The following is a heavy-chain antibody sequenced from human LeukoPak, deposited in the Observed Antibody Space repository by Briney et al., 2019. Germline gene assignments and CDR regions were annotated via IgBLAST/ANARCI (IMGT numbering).Heavy chain of an antibody. D-gene: IGHD3-22*01. CDR3: AKAPGYYDSSGYYYRNYFDY. CDR2: ISGSGGST. CDR1: GFTFSSYA. J-gene: IGHJ4*02. V-gene: IGHV3-23*01. Sequence: GGSLRLSCAASGFTFSSYAMSWVRQAPGKGLEWVSAISGSGGSTYYADSVKGRFTISRDNSKNTLYLQMNSLRAEDTAVYYCAKAPGYYDSSGYYYRNYFDYWGQGTLVTVSS.